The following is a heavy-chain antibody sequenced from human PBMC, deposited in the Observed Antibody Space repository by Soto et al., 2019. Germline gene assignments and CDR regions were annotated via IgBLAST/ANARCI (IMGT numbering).Heavy chain of an antibody. D-gene: IGHD2-21*02. CDR2: VNPSGGHT. CDR3: ARGGHVVVVTAALDY. V-gene: IGHV1-46*01. J-gene: IGHJ4*02. Sequence: QVQLVQSGAEVKKPGASVKVSCKASGDTFTDYYIHWVRQAPGQGLEWMGTVNPSGGHTTYAQHFLGRMTMTRDRSTSTLYMELTSLTSEDTAVYYCARGGHVVVVTAALDYWGQGTIVTVSS. CDR1: GDTFTDYY.